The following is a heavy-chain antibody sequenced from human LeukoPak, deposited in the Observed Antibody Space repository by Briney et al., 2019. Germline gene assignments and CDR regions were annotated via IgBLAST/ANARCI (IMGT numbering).Heavy chain of an antibody. CDR1: GGSISSGSYY. D-gene: IGHD6-6*01. CDR3: AGDQVWKYSSSGSWFDP. Sequence: SQTLSLTCTVSGGSISSGSYYWSWIRQPAGKGLEWIGRIYTSGSTNYNPSLKSRVTISVDASKNQFSLKLSSVTAADTAVYYCAGDQVWKYSSSGSWFDPWGQGTLVTVSS. J-gene: IGHJ5*02. CDR2: IYTSGST. V-gene: IGHV4-61*02.